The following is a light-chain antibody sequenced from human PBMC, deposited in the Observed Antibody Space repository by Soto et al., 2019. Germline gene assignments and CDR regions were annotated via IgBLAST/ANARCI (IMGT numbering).Light chain of an antibody. CDR2: FNS. V-gene: IGLV1-47*02. CDR1: SSNIGSTY. J-gene: IGLJ3*02. CDR3: AAWDDSLSGPV. Sequence: QSVLTQPPSVSGTPGQRVTISCSGSSSNIGSTYVYWYQQVPGTAPKLLIYFNSRRPSGVPDRFSGSKSGTSASLAISGLWSEDEADYYCAAWDDSLSGPVFGGGTKLTVL.